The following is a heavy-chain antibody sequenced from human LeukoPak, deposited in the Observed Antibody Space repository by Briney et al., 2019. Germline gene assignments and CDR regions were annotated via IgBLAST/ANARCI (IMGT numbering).Heavy chain of an antibody. D-gene: IGHD4-17*01. J-gene: IGHJ4*02. CDR1: GYSISSGYY. V-gene: IGHV4-38-2*01. Sequence: PSETLSLTCAVSGYSISSGYYWGWIRQPPGKGLEWIGSIYHSGSTYYNPSLKSRVTISVDTSKNQFSLKLSSVTAADTAVYYCARHRYGDYGDYWGQGTLVTVSS. CDR2: IYHSGST. CDR3: ARHRYGDYGDY.